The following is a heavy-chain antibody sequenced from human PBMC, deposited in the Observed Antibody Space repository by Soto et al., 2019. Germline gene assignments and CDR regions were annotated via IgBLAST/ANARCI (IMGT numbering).Heavy chain of an antibody. Sequence: PGGSLRLSCAASGFTFSDYYMSWIRQAPGKGLEWVSYISSSGSTIYYADSVKGRFTISRDNAKNSLYLQMNSLRAEDTAVYYCASGSYYVNPYFDYWGQGTLVTVSS. J-gene: IGHJ4*02. CDR3: ASGSYYVNPYFDY. CDR2: ISSSGSTI. CDR1: GFTFSDYY. V-gene: IGHV3-11*01. D-gene: IGHD1-26*01.